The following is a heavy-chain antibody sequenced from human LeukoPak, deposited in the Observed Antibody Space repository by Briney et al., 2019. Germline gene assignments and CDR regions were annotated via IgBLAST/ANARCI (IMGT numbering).Heavy chain of an antibody. V-gene: IGHV3-23*01. CDR1: DYAFYSYA. D-gene: IGHD3-16*01. CDR2: ISGSGGST. CDR3: ARGLLGEFDY. J-gene: IGHJ4*02. Sequence: GGSLRLSCAGSDYAFYSYAMSWVRQAPGKGLEWVSAISGSGGSTYYADSVKGRFTISRDNSKNTLYLQMNSLRAVDTAVYYCARGLLGEFDYWGQGTLVTVSS.